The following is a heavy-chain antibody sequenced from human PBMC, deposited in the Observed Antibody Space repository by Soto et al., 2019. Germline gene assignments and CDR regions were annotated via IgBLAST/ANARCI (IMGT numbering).Heavy chain of an antibody. CDR2: ISSSSSSTI. CDR1: GFTFSSYS. V-gene: IGHV3-48*02. D-gene: IGHD6-6*01. CDR3: ARAALSSYYFDY. Sequence: GGSLRLSCAASGFTFSSYSMNWVRQAPGKGLEWVSYISSSSSSTIYYADSVKGRFTISRDNAKNSLYLQMNSLRDEDTAVYYCARAALSSYYFDYWGQGTLVTVSS. J-gene: IGHJ4*02.